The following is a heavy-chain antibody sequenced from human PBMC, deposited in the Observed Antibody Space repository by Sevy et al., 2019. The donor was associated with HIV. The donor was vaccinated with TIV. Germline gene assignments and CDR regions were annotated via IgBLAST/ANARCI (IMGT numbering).Heavy chain of an antibody. CDR2: ISSSSSYI. Sequence: GGSLRLSCVDSGFTFSRYSMNWVRQAPGKGLEWVSSISSSSSYIYYGDSAKGQFTISRDNAKNSLYMQMNSLRAEDTAVYYCARDRDGSGSSGGYGMDVWSQGTTVTVSS. CDR3: ARDRDGSGSSGGYGMDV. CDR1: GFTFSRYS. D-gene: IGHD3-10*01. J-gene: IGHJ6*02. V-gene: IGHV3-21*01.